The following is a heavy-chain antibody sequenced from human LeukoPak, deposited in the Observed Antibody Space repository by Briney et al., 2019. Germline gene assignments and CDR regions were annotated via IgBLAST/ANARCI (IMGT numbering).Heavy chain of an antibody. CDR2: INPKSGGT. V-gene: IGHV1-2*02. D-gene: IGHD3-9*01. CDR3: ATGRSSRHVLRYFDWLFSFDY. Sequence: GASVKVSCKASGYTFSGYYMHWVRQAPGQGLEWMGWINPKSGGTNEAQKFHDRVTMTRDTSIRTAYMEVSRLRSEDTAVYYCATGRSSRHVLRYFDWLFSFDYWGQGTLVTVSS. CDR1: GYTFSGYY. J-gene: IGHJ4*02.